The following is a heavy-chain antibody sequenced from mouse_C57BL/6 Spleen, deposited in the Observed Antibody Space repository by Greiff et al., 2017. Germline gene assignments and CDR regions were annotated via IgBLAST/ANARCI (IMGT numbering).Heavy chain of an antibody. J-gene: IGHJ2*01. CDR2: IYPGNSDT. D-gene: IGHD2-3*01. CDR1: GYTFTSYW. Sequence: EVQRVESGTVLARPGASVKMSCKTSGYTFTSYWMHWVKQRPGQGLEWIVAIYPGNSDTSYNQKFKGKAKLTAVTSASTAYMELSSLTNEDSAVYYCTNDGYYPFGFDYWGQGTTLTVSS. CDR3: TNDGYYPFGFDY. V-gene: IGHV1-5*01.